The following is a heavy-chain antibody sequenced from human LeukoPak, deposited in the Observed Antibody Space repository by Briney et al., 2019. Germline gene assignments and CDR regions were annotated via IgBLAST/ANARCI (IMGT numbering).Heavy chain of an antibody. Sequence: SVTVSCTASGGTFSSYAISWVRQAPGQGLEWMGGIIPIFGTANYAQKFQGRVTITADESTSTAYMELSSLRSEDTAVYYCARDGYNLSGDYWGQGTLVTVSS. CDR1: GGTFSSYA. V-gene: IGHV1-69*13. D-gene: IGHD5-24*01. CDR2: IIPIFGTA. CDR3: ARDGYNLSGDY. J-gene: IGHJ4*02.